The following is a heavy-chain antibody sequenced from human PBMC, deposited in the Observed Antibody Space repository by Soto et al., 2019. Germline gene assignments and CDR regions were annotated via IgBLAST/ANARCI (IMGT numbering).Heavy chain of an antibody. CDR3: AKDWSYGPYYYGMDV. J-gene: IGHJ6*02. D-gene: IGHD5-18*01. CDR2: ISGSGGST. CDR1: GFTFSSYA. V-gene: IGHV3-23*01. Sequence: GGSLRLSCAASGFTFSSYAMSWVRQAPGKGLEWVSAISGSGGSTYYADSVKGRFTISGDNSKNTLYLQMNSLRAEDTAVYYCAKDWSYGPYYYGMDVWGQGTTVTVSS.